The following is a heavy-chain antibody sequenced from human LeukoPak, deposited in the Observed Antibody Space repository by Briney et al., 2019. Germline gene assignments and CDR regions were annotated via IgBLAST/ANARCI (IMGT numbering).Heavy chain of an antibody. CDR2: IIPIFGTA. D-gene: IGHD1-1*01. V-gene: IGHV1-69*13. CDR1: GGTFSSYA. J-gene: IGHJ5*02. Sequence: ASVKVSCKASGGTFSSYAISWVRHAPGQGLEWMGGIIPIFGTANYAQKFQGRVTITADESASTAYMELSSLRSEDTAVYYCARDRYNWNDGWFDPWGQGTLVTVSS. CDR3: ARDRYNWNDGWFDP.